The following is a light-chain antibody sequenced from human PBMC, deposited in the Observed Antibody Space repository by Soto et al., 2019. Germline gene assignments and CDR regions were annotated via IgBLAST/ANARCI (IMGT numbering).Light chain of an antibody. J-gene: IGLJ2*01. CDR3: QVWDSSSDYVV. CDR1: NIGSKS. Sequence: SYELTQPPSVSVAPGQTARITCGGNNIGSKSVHWYQQKPGQAPVLVVYDDSDRPSGIPEXFSXSNXXXTXXXTIXRVEAGDEADYYCQVWDSSSDYVVFGGGTKLTVL. CDR2: DDS. V-gene: IGLV3-21*02.